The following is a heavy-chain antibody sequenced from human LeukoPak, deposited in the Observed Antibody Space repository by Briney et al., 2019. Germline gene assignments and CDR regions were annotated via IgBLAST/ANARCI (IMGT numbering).Heavy chain of an antibody. J-gene: IGHJ4*02. CDR1: GYTFTGYY. CDR3: ARGIAARLDRSTYDY. D-gene: IGHD6-6*01. V-gene: IGHV1-3*01. CDR2: INAGNGNT. Sequence: ASVKVSCKASGYTFTGYYMHWVRQAPGQRLEWMGWINAGNGNTKYSQKFQGRVTITRDTSASTAYMELSSLRSEDTAVYYCARGIAARLDRSTYDYWGQGTLVTVSS.